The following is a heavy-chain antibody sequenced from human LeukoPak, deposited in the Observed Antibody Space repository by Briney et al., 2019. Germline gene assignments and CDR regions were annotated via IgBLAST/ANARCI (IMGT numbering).Heavy chain of an antibody. CDR2: IRDSGET. CDR1: GFSVSNYY. J-gene: IGHJ5*02. D-gene: IGHD4-17*01. CDR3: ARDRAVTQDWVEYVP. V-gene: IGHV3-66*03. Sequence: GGSLRLSCAGSGFSVSNYYMSWVRQAPGKGLEWVSLIRDSGETFYADSVKGRFTISRDNSKNTMYLQMNRLRVEDTAVYFCARDRAVTQDWVEYVPWGQGTLVTVSS.